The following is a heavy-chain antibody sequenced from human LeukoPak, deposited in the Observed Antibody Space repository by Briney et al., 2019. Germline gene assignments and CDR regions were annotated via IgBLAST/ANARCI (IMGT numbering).Heavy chain of an antibody. D-gene: IGHD3-10*02. Sequence: RGSLRLSCAASGFTFSSYSINWVRQAPGKGLEWVSSISSSSNYMYYADSVKGRFTISRDNAKNSLYLQMNSLRAEDTAVYYCARSSFVRGVVLYYFDYWGQGTLVTVSS. V-gene: IGHV3-21*01. J-gene: IGHJ4*02. CDR1: GFTFSSYS. CDR3: ARSSFVRGVVLYYFDY. CDR2: ISSSSNYM.